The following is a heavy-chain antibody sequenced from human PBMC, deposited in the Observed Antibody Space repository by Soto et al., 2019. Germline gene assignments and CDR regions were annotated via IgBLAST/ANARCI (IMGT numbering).Heavy chain of an antibody. Sequence: PGGSLILSCAASGFTFSPYNMNWVRQAPGKGLEWVSSISSSSGYIYYADSVKGRFTISRDNAKNSVYLQMESLRAEDTAVYYCVRVGLGDFDYWGLGTLVTVSS. D-gene: IGHD3-16*01. CDR2: ISSSSGYI. J-gene: IGHJ4*02. CDR1: GFTFSPYN. V-gene: IGHV3-21*01. CDR3: VRVGLGDFDY.